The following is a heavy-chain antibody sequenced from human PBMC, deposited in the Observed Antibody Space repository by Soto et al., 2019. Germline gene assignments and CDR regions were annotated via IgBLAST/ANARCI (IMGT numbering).Heavy chain of an antibody. CDR1: GGSVSSGGYY. CDR2: IYYSGST. V-gene: IGHV4-31*03. D-gene: IGHD2-15*01. Sequence: SETLSLTCTVSGGSVSSGGYYWSWIRQHPGKGLEWIGYIYYSGSTYYNPSLKSRVTISVDTSKNQFSLKLSSVTAADTAVYYCATGTDCSGGSCRLEAFDYWSQGTLVTVSS. J-gene: IGHJ4*02. CDR3: ATGTDCSGGSCRLEAFDY.